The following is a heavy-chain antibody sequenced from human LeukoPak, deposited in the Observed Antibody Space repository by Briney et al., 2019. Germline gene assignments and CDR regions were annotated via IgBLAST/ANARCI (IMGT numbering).Heavy chain of an antibody. V-gene: IGHV4-34*01. CDR3: ARAPTLRYYYYYYGMDV. J-gene: IGHJ6*02. CDR1: GGSFRGYY. CDR2: INHSGST. D-gene: IGHD2-15*01. Sequence: SETLSLTCAVYGGSFRGYYWSWIRQPPGKGLEWIGEINHSGSTNYNPSLKSRVTISVDTSKNQFSLKLSSVTAADTAVYYCARAPTLRYYYYYYGMDVWGQGTTVTVSS.